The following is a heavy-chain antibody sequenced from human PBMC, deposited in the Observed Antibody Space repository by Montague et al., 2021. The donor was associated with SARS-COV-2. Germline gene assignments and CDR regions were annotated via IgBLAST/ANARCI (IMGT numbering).Heavy chain of an antibody. Sequence: SETLSLTCAVYGGSFSGYYWSWIRQPPGKGLEWIGEINHSGSTNYNPSLKSRVTISVDTSKNQFSLKLSSVTAADAAVYYCAGAEAATGTPDDPWGQGILVTVSS. CDR1: GGSFSGYY. D-gene: IGHD6-25*01. J-gene: IGHJ5*02. V-gene: IGHV4-34*01. CDR2: INHSGST. CDR3: AGAEAATGTPDDP.